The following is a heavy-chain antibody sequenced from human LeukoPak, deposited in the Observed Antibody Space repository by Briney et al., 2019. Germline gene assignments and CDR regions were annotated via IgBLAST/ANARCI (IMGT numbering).Heavy chain of an antibody. Sequence: SETLSLTCAVYGGSFSGYYWSWIRQPPGKGLEWIGEINHSGSTNYNPSLKSRVTISVDTSKNQFSLKLSSVTAADTAVYYCARQGWAVADFDYWGQGTLVTVSS. D-gene: IGHD6-19*01. CDR3: ARQGWAVADFDY. J-gene: IGHJ4*02. CDR2: INHSGST. V-gene: IGHV4-34*01. CDR1: GGSFSGYY.